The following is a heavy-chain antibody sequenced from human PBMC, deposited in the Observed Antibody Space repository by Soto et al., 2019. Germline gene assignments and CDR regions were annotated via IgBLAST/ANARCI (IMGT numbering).Heavy chain of an antibody. CDR3: ERDRDASTGLMDV. J-gene: IGHJ6*02. CDR2: ISYDGSNK. D-gene: IGHD3-10*01. CDR1: GFTFSSYA. Sequence: GGSLRLSCAASGFTFSSYAMHWVRQAPGKGLEWVAVISYDGSNKYYADSVKGRFTISRDNSKNTLYLQMNSLRAEDTAVYYCERDRDASTGLMDVWGQGTTVTVSS. V-gene: IGHV3-30-3*01.